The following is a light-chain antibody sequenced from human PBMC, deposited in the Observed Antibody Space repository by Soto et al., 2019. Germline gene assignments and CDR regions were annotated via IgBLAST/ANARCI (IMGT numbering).Light chain of an antibody. V-gene: IGKV1-39*01. Sequence: SILASVTITCRASQTISSWLAWFQQKPGKAPKRLIFAASRLQSGFPSRFSGSRSGPDFTLTISSLQPEDFATYYCQHSYSSPPTFGQGTKVDI. CDR3: QHSYSSPPT. CDR1: QTISSW. CDR2: AAS. J-gene: IGKJ1*01.